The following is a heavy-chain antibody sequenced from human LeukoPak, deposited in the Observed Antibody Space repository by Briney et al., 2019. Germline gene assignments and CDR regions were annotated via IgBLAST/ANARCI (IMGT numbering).Heavy chain of an antibody. CDR2: ISYDGNNK. D-gene: IGHD3-22*01. J-gene: IGHJ4*02. CDR3: ASKIGDYFDY. V-gene: IGHV3-30*04. CDR1: GFTFSSYA. Sequence: GGSLRLSCAAFGFTFSSYAMHWVRQAPGKGLEWVAVISYDGNNKYYADSVKGRFTISRDNSKNTLYLQMNSLRAEDTAVYYCASKIGDYFDYWGQGTLVTVSS.